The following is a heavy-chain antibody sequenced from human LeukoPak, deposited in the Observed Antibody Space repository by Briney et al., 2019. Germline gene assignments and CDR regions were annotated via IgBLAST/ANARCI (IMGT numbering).Heavy chain of an antibody. Sequence: PGGSLRLSCAASGFTFSNYEMNWVRQTPGKGLEWVSYISDHGKSRNYVDSVKGRFTISRDNAKNSLYLQMNSLRAEDTAVYYCARELEQQLVLTGMDVWGQGTTVTVSS. D-gene: IGHD6-13*01. CDR1: GFTFSNYE. J-gene: IGHJ6*02. CDR3: ARELEQQLVLTGMDV. CDR2: ISDHGKSR. V-gene: IGHV3-48*03.